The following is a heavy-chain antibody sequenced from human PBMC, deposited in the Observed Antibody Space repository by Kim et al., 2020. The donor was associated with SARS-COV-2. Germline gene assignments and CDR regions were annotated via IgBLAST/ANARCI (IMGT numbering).Heavy chain of an antibody. V-gene: IGHV5-51*01. Sequence: GESLKISCKGSGYSFTSYWIGWVRQMPGKGLEWMGIIYPGDSDTRYSPSFQGQVTISADKSISTAYLQWSSLKASDTAMYYCARLEVVGGYYLWGFDYWGQGTLVTVSS. D-gene: IGHD3-3*01. J-gene: IGHJ4*02. CDR3: ARLEVVGGYYLWGFDY. CDR1: GYSFTSYW. CDR2: IYPGDSDT.